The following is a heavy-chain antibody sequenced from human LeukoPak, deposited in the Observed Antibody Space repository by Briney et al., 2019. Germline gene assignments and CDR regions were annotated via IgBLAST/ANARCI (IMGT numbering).Heavy chain of an antibody. CDR1: GFSFRRCA. D-gene: IGHD1-26*01. CDR2: IGISSNKI. CDR3: ASPIVGATIEAFDI. J-gene: IGHJ3*02. V-gene: IGHV3-21*01. Sequence: PGGSLRLSCAASGFSFRRCAMNWVRQAPGKGLEWVSSIGISSNKIYYADSVKGRFIISRDNAKNSVHLQMNSLRAEDTAVYYCASPIVGATIEAFDIWGQGTMVTVSS.